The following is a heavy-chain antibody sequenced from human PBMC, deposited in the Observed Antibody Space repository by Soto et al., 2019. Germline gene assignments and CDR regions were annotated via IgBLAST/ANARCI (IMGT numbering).Heavy chain of an antibody. V-gene: IGHV3-23*01. CDR1: RFTFSPYW. Sequence: GGSLRLSCAASRFTFSPYWMHWVRQAPGKGLEWVSAISGSGGSTYYADSVKGRFTISRDNSKNTLYLQMNSLRAEDTAVYYCAKDPVGNRGWFDPWGQGTLVTVSS. D-gene: IGHD3-10*01. J-gene: IGHJ5*02. CDR2: ISGSGGST. CDR3: AKDPVGNRGWFDP.